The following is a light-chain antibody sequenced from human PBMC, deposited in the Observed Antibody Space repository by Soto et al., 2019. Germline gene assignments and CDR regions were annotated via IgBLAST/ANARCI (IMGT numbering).Light chain of an antibody. J-gene: IGLJ3*02. CDR3: QSYDSSLSAWV. CDR1: SSNLGAGFD. CDR2: GTS. Sequence: QPVLTQPPSVSGAPGQRVTISCTGSSSNLGAGFDVHWYQHLPGPAPKLLIYGTSNRPSGGPDRFSGSKSGASASLAITGLQAEDESDYYCQSYDSSLSAWVFGGGTKLTVL. V-gene: IGLV1-40*01.